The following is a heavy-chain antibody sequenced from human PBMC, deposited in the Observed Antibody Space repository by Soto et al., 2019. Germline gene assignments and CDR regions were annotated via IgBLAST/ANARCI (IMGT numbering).Heavy chain of an antibody. CDR1: GFTFDDYA. CDR3: AKGVGSWAPQSLFDY. CDR2: ISWNSGSI. V-gene: IGHV3-9*01. Sequence: GGSLRLSCAASGFTFDDYAMHWVRQAPGKGLEWVSGISWNSGSIGYADSVKGRFTISRDNAKNSLYLQMNSLRAEDTALYYCAKGVGSWAPQSLFDYWGQGTLVTVSS. J-gene: IGHJ4*02. D-gene: IGHD1-26*01.